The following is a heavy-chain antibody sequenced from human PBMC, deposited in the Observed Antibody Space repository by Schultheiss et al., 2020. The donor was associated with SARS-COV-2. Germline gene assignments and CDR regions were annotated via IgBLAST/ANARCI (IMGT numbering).Heavy chain of an antibody. CDR2: IYTSGST. CDR3: ASNNYYDSSGYYYVPDWYFDL. V-gene: IGHV4-4*07. Sequence: SETLSLTCTVSGGSISSYYWSWIRQPAGKGLEWIGRIYTSGSTNYNPSLKCRVTMSVDTSKNQFSLKLSSVTAADTAVYYCASNNYYDSSGYYYVPDWYFDLWGRGTLVTVSS. CDR1: GGSISSYY. D-gene: IGHD3-22*01. J-gene: IGHJ2*01.